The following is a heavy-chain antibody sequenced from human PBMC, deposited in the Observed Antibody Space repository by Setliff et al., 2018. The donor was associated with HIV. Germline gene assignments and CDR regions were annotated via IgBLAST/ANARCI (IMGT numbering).Heavy chain of an antibody. D-gene: IGHD3-10*01. CDR1: GYSINSGYY. CDR2: IYHGGST. V-gene: IGHV4-38-2*01. CDR3: ARRADYDGSGSPFDY. J-gene: IGHJ4*02. Sequence: SETLSLTCAVSGYSINSGYYWGWIRQPPGKGLQWIASIYHGGSTYYNPSLRSRVTISVDTSKNLFSLKLDFVTAADTAVYYCARRADYDGSGSPFDYWGQGTLVTSPQ.